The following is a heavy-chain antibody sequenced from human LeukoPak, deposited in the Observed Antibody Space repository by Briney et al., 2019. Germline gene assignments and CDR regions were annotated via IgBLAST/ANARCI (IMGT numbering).Heavy chain of an antibody. CDR1: GYTFTSYD. CDR3: ARAGSTGSYYYYYYYMDV. Sequence: ASVKVSCKASGYTFTSYDINWVRQATGQGLEWMGWMNPNSGNTGYAQKFQGRVTMTRNTSISTAYMELSSLRSEDTAVYYCARAGSTGSYYYYYYYMDVWGKGTTVTISS. D-gene: IGHD3-10*01. J-gene: IGHJ6*03. V-gene: IGHV1-8*01. CDR2: MNPNSGNT.